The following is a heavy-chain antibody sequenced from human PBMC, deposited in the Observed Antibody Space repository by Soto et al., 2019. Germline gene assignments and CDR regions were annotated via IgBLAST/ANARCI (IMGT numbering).Heavy chain of an antibody. V-gene: IGHV3-23*01. J-gene: IGHJ4*02. CDR3: ARWRYLDY. Sequence: PGGSLRLSCVASGFSFGSYALSWVRQAPGKGLEWVSTISGSDGKTFYADAVKGRFSISRDTSQNTLYLQMNSLRADDTAIYYCARWRYLDYWGQGTRVTVSS. D-gene: IGHD2-15*01. CDR2: ISGSDGKT. CDR1: GFSFGSYA.